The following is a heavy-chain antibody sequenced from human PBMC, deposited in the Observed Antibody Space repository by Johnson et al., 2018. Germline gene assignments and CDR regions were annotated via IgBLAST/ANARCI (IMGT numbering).Heavy chain of an antibody. CDR1: GFTFDDYA. Sequence: VQLVESGGGLVQPGRSLRLSCAASGFTFDDYAMHWVRQAPGKGLEWVSGISWNSGSIGYADSVKGRFTISRDNAKNSLYLQMNSLRAEDTALYECAKVPNLYYRGSYGGSFDSWGQGTMVTVSS. V-gene: IGHV3-9*01. D-gene: IGHD1-26*01. CDR2: ISWNSGSI. CDR3: AKVPNLYYRGSYGGSFDS. J-gene: IGHJ3*02.